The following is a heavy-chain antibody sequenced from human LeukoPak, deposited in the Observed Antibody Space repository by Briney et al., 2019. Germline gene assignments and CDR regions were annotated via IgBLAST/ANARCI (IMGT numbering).Heavy chain of an antibody. J-gene: IGHJ4*02. Sequence: SVKVSCKASGGTFSSYAISWVRQAPGQGLEWMGGIIPIFGTANYAQKFQGRVTITADESTSTAYMELSSLRSEDTAVYYCASYLPSGYDFWSGYPLDWGQGTLVTVSS. CDR2: IIPIFGTA. CDR1: GGTFSSYA. V-gene: IGHV1-69*13. D-gene: IGHD3-3*01. CDR3: ASYLPSGYDFWSGYPLD.